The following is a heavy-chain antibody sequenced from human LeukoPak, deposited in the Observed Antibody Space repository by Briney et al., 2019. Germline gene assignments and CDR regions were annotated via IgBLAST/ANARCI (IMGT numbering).Heavy chain of an antibody. J-gene: IGHJ4*02. V-gene: IGHV3-21*01. D-gene: IGHD3-3*01. CDR3: ARDLYPRYDFWSGYGY. Sequence: GGSLRLSCAASGLTFSSYSMNWVRQAPGKGLEWVSSISSSSSYRYYADSVKGRFTISRDNAKNSLYLQMNSLRAEDTAVYYCARDLYPRYDFWSGYGYWGQGTLVTVSS. CDR2: ISSSSSYR. CDR1: GLTFSSYS.